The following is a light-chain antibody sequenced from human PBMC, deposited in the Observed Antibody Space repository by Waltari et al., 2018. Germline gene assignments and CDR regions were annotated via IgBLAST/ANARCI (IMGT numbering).Light chain of an antibody. J-gene: IGLJ2*01. CDR1: SLRHPY. CDR3: SSRDSSDYHLV. V-gene: IGLV3-19*01. CDR2: GKN. Sequence: SSELTQDPAVSVALGQTVRITCQGDSLRHPYASWYQQKAGQAPLVVIYGKNNRPSGIPDRFSGSSSGNTASLTITGAQAEDAADYFCSSRDSSDYHLVFGGGTKLAVL.